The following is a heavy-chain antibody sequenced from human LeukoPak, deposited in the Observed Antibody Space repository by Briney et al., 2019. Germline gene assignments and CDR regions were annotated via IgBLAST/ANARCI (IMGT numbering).Heavy chain of an antibody. CDR3: ASTPPRYLGYFDY. J-gene: IGHJ4*02. CDR2: IYSGGST. V-gene: IGHV3-53*01. D-gene: IGHD3-9*01. Sequence: GGSLRLSCAASGFTFSYNYMSWVRQAPGKGLEWVSVIYSGGSTYYADSVKGRFTISRDNSKNTQYFQMNSLRAEDTAVYYCASTPPRYLGYFDYWGQGTLVTVSS. CDR1: GFTFSYNY.